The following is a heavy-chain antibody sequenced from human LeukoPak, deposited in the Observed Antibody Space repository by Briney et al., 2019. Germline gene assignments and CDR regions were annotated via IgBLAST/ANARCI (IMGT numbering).Heavy chain of an antibody. J-gene: IGHJ4*02. CDR2: IYYSGST. D-gene: IGHD6-13*01. Sequence: PSETLSLTCTVSGGSISSYYWSWIRQPPGKGLEWIGYIYYSGSTSYNPSLKSRVTISIDTSKNQFSPKLSSVTAADTAVYYCAREVVAAAAVDYWGQGTLVTVSS. CDR3: AREVVAAAAVDY. CDR1: GGSISSYY. V-gene: IGHV4-59*12.